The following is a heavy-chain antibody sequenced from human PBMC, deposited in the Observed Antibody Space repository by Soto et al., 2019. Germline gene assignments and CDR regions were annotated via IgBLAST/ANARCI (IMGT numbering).Heavy chain of an antibody. D-gene: IGHD6-13*01. CDR1: GCTFSTYT. CDR2: IIPILDIA. Sequence: QVQLVQSGAEVKKPGSSVKVSCKASGCTFSTYTITWVRQAPGQGFEWMGRIIPILDIANYAQKFQGRVTITADKFTSTAYMELSSLRSEDTAVYYCARIATAEDWFDPWGQGTLVTVSS. V-gene: IGHV1-69*02. J-gene: IGHJ5*02. CDR3: ARIATAEDWFDP.